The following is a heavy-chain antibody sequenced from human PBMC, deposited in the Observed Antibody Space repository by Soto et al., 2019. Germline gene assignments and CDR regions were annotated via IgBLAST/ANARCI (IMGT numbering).Heavy chain of an antibody. Sequence: ASVKVSCKASGYTFTSYYMHWVLQAPGQGLEWMGIINPSNSTTYAQKFQGRVTMTRDTSTSTVYMELSSLRSEDTAVYYCATVYCSGGSCYSIDYWG. D-gene: IGHD2-15*01. V-gene: IGHV1-46*03. CDR3: ATVYCSGGSCYSIDY. CDR1: GYTFTSYY. J-gene: IGHJ4*01. CDR2: INPSNST.